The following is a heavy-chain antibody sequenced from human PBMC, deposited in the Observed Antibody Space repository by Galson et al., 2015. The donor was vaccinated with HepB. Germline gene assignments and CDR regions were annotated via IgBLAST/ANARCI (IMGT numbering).Heavy chain of an antibody. J-gene: IGHJ3*02. V-gene: IGHV3-48*01. CDR2: ISGSGDTI. D-gene: IGHD5-12*01. CDR1: GFTFRLYS. CDR3: ARGWLRNSFDM. Sequence: SLRLSCAASGFTFRLYSMDWIRQAPGKGLEWLSYISGSGDTIYYADSVKGRFTISRDNARNSLYLQMNSLRVEDTAVYYCARGWLRNSFDMWGQGTVVTVSS.